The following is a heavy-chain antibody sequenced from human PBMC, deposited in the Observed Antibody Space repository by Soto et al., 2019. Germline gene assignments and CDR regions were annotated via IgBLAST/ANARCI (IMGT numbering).Heavy chain of an antibody. Sequence: EVQLLESGGGLVQPGGSLRLSCAASGFTFSSYGMSWVRQAPGKGLECVSAISSSGGSAYYADSVKGRFTISRDNSKNTLYLQMNSLRAEDTAVYYCARGATSPSYWGQGTLVTVSS. J-gene: IGHJ4*02. CDR2: ISSSGGSA. CDR3: ARGATSPSY. V-gene: IGHV3-23*01. CDR1: GFTFSSYG.